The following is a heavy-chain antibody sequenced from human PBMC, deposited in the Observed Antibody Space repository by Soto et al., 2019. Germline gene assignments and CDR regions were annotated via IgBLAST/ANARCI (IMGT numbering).Heavy chain of an antibody. Sequence: GSLRLSCAASGFTFSSYGMHWVRQAPGKGLEWVAVIWYDGSNKYYADSVKGRFTISRDNSKNTLYLQMNSLRAEDTAVYYCARDLYYGSGSYYSIDAFDIWGQGTMVTVSS. D-gene: IGHD3-10*01. CDR1: GFTFSSYG. CDR3: ARDLYYGSGSYYSIDAFDI. V-gene: IGHV3-33*01. CDR2: IWYDGSNK. J-gene: IGHJ3*02.